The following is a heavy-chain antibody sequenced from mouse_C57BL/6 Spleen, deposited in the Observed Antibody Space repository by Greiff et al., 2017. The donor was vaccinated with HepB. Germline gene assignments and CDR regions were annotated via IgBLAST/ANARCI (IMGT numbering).Heavy chain of an antibody. J-gene: IGHJ1*03. CDR2: ISSGSSTI. CDR3: ARRGIYYGSSRWYFDV. Sequence: EVQGVESGGGLVKPGGSLKLSCAASGFTFSDYGMHWVRQAPEKGLEWVAYISSGSSTIYYADTVKGRFTISRDNAKNTLFLQMTSLRSEDTAMYYCARRGIYYGSSRWYFDVWGTGTTVTVSS. V-gene: IGHV5-17*01. CDR1: GFTFSDYG. D-gene: IGHD1-1*01.